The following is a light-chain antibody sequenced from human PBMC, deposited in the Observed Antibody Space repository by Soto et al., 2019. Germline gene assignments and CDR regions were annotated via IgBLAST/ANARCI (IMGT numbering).Light chain of an antibody. J-gene: IGLJ2*01. CDR2: EGS. Sequence: QSVLTQPASVSGSPGPAITISCTGTSSDVGSYNLVSWYQQHPGKAPKLMIYEGSKRPSGVSNRFSGSKSGNTASLTISGLQAEDEADYYCCSYAGSSTVVFGGGTKVTVL. CDR3: CSYAGSSTVV. V-gene: IGLV2-23*01. CDR1: SSDVGSYNL.